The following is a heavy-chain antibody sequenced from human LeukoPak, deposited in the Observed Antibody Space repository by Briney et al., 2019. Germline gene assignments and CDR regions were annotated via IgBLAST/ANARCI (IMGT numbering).Heavy chain of an antibody. V-gene: IGHV3-30*02. J-gene: IGHJ4*02. Sequence: GGSLRLSCAASGFTFSSYGMHWVRQAPGKGLEWVAFIRYDGSNKYYADSVKGRFTISRDNSKNTLYLQMNSLRAEDTAVYYCASMRTRNYYGSGSYYNRGNGWGQGTLVTVSS. CDR3: ASMRTRNYYGSGSYYNRGNG. CDR1: GFTFSSYG. CDR2: IRYDGSNK. D-gene: IGHD3-10*01.